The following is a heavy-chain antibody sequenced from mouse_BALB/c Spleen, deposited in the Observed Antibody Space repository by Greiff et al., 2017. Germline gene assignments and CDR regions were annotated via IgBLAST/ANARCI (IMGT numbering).Heavy chain of an antibody. D-gene: IGHD1-1*02. V-gene: IGHV5-6*03. Sequence: EVKLVESGGGLVKPGGSLKLSCAASGFTFSSYAMSWVRQTPEKRLEWVASISSGGSYTYYPDSVKGRFTISRDNAKNNLYLQMSSLKSEDTAMYYCAREGGYHGFAYWGQGTLVTVSA. CDR1: GFTFSSYA. CDR3: AREGGYHGFAY. CDR2: ISSGGSYT. J-gene: IGHJ3*01.